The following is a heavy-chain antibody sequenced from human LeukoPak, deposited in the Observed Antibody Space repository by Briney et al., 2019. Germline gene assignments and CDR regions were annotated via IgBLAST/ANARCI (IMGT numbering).Heavy chain of an antibody. CDR1: GFTFSSYA. CDR2: ISGSGGST. CDR3: AKDLNVLVWFGEYGHAFDI. Sequence: PGGSLRLSCAASGFTFSSYAMSWVRQAPGKGLEWVSAISGSGGSTYYADSVKGRFTISRDNSKNTLYLQMSSLRAEDTAVYYCAKDLNVLVWFGEYGHAFDIWGQGTMVTVSS. D-gene: IGHD3-10*01. V-gene: IGHV3-23*01. J-gene: IGHJ3*02.